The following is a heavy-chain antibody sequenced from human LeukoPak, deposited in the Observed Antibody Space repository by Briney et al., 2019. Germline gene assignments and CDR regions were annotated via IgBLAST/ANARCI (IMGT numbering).Heavy chain of an antibody. CDR2: ISYDASNK. D-gene: IGHD6-19*01. CDR3: AKDSSGWYEMGYFDY. CDR1: GFTFSTYA. J-gene: IGHJ4*02. Sequence: PGRSLRLSCAASGFTFSTYAIHGVRKTPGRGLAGVAVISYDASNKYYADAGKGRFTISRDNSKNALYLQMTSLRAEDRAVYYCAKDSSGWYEMGYFDYWRQGTLVTVPS. V-gene: IGHV3-30-3*02.